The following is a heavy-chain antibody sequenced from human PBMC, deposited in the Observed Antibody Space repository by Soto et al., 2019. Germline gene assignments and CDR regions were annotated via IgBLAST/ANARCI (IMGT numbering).Heavy chain of an antibody. D-gene: IGHD3-22*01. V-gene: IGHV1-2*02. CDR3: ASPFITDYYGMDV. CDR2: INPNSGGT. CDR1: GYTFTGYY. J-gene: IGHJ6*02. Sequence: VASVKVSCKASGYTFTGYYMHWVRQAPGQGLEWMGWINPNSGGTNYAQKFQGRVTMTRDTSISTAYMELSRLRSDDTAVYYCASPFITDYYGMDVWGQGTTVTVSS.